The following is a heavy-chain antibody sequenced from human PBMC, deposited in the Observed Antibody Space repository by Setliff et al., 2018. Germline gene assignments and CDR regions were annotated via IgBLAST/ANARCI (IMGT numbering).Heavy chain of an antibody. CDR3: VRPGGTTVVARHFNY. CDR1: DDSFTSSRYY. J-gene: IGHJ4*01. V-gene: IGHV4-39*01. CDR2: ISYSGTP. D-gene: IGHD2-15*01. Sequence: LSLTCTVSDDSFTSSRYYWGWIRQAPGSGLEWIGSISYSGTPYYNASVESRVTISIDTSRNQFSLELRSVTVADTATYYCVRPGGTTVVARHFNYWGAGILVTVSS.